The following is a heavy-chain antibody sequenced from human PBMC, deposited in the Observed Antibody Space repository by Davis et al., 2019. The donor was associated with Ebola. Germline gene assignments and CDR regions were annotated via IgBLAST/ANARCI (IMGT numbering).Heavy chain of an antibody. Sequence: GESLKISCKGSGYSFTSYWIGWVRQMPGKGLEWMGIIYPGDSDTRYSPSFQGQVTISADKSISTAYLQWSSLKASDTAMYYCARLPLLWFGELLYRPEYYFDYWGQGTLVTVSS. CDR3: ARLPLLWFGELLYRPEYYFDY. J-gene: IGHJ4*02. CDR1: GYSFTSYW. D-gene: IGHD3-10*01. CDR2: IYPGDSDT. V-gene: IGHV5-51*01.